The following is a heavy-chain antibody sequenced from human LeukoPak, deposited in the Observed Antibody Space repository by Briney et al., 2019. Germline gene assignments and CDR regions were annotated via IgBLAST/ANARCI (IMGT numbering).Heavy chain of an antibody. CDR3: TRIMGYSYGRIDY. J-gene: IGHJ4*02. V-gene: IGHV4-59*08. Sequence: SETLSLTCTVSGASITSYYWSWIRQPPGKGLEWIGFFSYSGSANYNPSLKSRVTISVDTSINQFSLRLSSVTAADTAVYFCTRIMGYSYGRIDYWGQGTLVTVSS. D-gene: IGHD5-18*01. CDR1: GASITSYY. CDR2: FSYSGSA.